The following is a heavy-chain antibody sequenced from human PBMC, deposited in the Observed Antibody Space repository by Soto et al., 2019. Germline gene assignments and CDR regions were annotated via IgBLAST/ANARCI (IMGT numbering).Heavy chain of an antibody. CDR3: ARARGWTGKSLPAAGMLRYNWFDP. Sequence: QVQLVQSGAEVKKPGASVKVSCKASGYTFPSYGISWVRQAPGQGLEWMGWVNTYNGNTNYAQKLQGRVTMTTDTEXXXXGRXXXPTDTSTSTAXKELRXXTSDDTAVYYCARARGWTGKSLPAAGMLRYNWFDPWGQGTLVTVSS. D-gene: IGHD6-13*01. V-gene: IGHV1-18*01. J-gene: IGHJ5*02. CDR2: VNTYNGNT. CDR1: GYTFPSYG.